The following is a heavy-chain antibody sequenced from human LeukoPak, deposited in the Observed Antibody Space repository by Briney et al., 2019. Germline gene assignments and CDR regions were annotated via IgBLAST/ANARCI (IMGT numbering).Heavy chain of an antibody. Sequence: PSETLSLTCTVSGGSISSSSYYWGWIRQPPGKGLEWIGTIYHSGSTYYNPSLKNRVTISIDTSKNLFSPKLSSVTAADTAVYYCARDGLGYTSSWPFDYWGQRALVIVSS. D-gene: IGHD6-13*01. CDR2: IYHSGST. CDR3: ARDGLGYTSSWPFDY. V-gene: IGHV4-39*07. CDR1: GGSISSSSYY. J-gene: IGHJ4*02.